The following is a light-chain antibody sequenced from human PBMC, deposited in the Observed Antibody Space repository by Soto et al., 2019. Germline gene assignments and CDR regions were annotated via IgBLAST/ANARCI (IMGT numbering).Light chain of an antibody. V-gene: IGKV4-1*01. CDR2: WAS. J-gene: IGKJ2*01. CDR3: QQYYSTPMYT. Sequence: DIVMTQSPDSLAVSLGERATINCKSSQSVLYSSNNKNYLAWYQQKPGQPPKLLFYWASTRGSGVPDRFSGGGSGTDFTLTLCSLQAEDVAVYYCQQYYSTPMYTFGQGTKLEIK. CDR1: QSVLYSSNNKNY.